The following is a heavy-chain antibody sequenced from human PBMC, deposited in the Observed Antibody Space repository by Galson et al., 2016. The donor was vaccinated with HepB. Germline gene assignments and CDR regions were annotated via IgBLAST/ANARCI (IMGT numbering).Heavy chain of an antibody. J-gene: IGHJ4*02. V-gene: IGHV3-23*01. D-gene: IGHD2-15*01. CDR3: ARDVHRFCSRGSCRENFDY. CDR1: GFTFSNYA. CDR2: ISGSGNSI. Sequence: SLRLSCAASGFTFSNYAMSWVRQAPGKGLEWISSISGSGNSIDTADSVKGRFTISRDNSKKTLDLQMDSLRAEDTAIYYCARDVHRFCSRGSCRENFDYRGQGTLVTVSS.